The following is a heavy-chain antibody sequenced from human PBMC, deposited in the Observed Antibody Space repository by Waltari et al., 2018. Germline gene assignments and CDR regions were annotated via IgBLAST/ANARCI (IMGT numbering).Heavy chain of an antibody. V-gene: IGHV1-69-2*01. CDR1: GYRFTDYY. J-gene: IGHJ3*01. D-gene: IGHD3-10*01. CDR2: VGPEDGET. CDR3: VTALGDRSSASRPFDV. Sequence: EVQLLQSGTELKKTGRTVKIACPVSGYRFTDYYIPWVQTAPGKGPQWMGLVGPEDGETIYAERFQGRVTITADTSTETAFMELSSLTSDDTAVYYCVTALGDRSSASRPFDVWGLGTLITVSS.